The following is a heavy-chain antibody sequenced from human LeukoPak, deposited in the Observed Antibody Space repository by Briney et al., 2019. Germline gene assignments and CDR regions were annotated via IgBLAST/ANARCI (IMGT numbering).Heavy chain of an antibody. CDR3: ARQSSSPADAFDI. Sequence: SETLSLTCAVSGYSISSGYYWGWIRQPPGKGLEWIRSIYHSGSTYYNPSLKSRVTISVDTSKNQFSLKLSSVTAADTAVYYCARQSSSPADAFDIWGQGTMVTVSS. CDR2: IYHSGST. V-gene: IGHV4-38-2*01. D-gene: IGHD6-6*01. CDR1: GYSISSGYY. J-gene: IGHJ3*02.